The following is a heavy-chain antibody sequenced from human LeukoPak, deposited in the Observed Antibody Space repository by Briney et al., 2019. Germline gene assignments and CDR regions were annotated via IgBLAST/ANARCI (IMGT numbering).Heavy chain of an antibody. Sequence: ASVKVSXKASGYTFTSYGISWVRQAPGQGLEWMGWISAYNGNTNYAQKLQGRVTMTTDTSTSTAYMELRSLRSDDTAVYYCARVLCSGGSCYSFDPWGQGTLVTVSS. CDR2: ISAYNGNT. J-gene: IGHJ5*02. CDR1: GYTFTSYG. D-gene: IGHD2-15*01. V-gene: IGHV1-18*01. CDR3: ARVLCSGGSCYSFDP.